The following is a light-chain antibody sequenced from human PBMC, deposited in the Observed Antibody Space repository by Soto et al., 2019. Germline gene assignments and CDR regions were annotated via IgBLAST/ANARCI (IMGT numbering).Light chain of an antibody. CDR3: QSYDSSLSGSEV. CDR2: GNG. J-gene: IGLJ1*01. V-gene: IGLV1-40*01. CDR1: SSNIGAGHD. Sequence: QSVLTQPPSVSGAPGQRVTISCTGSSSNIGAGHDVHWYQQLPGTAPKLLIYGNGNRPSGVPERFSGSKSGTSASLAITGLQAEDEADYYCQSYDSSLSGSEVFGTGTSSPS.